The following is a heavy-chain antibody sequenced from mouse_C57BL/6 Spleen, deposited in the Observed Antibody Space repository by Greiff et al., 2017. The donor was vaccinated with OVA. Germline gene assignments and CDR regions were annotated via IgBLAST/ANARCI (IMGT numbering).Heavy chain of an antibody. CDR1: GYAFTNYL. J-gene: IGHJ2*01. CDR2: INPGSGGT. Sequence: VQLQQSGAELVRPGTSVKVSCKASGYAFTNYLIEWVKQRPGQGLEWIGVINPGSGGTNYNEKFKGKATLTADKSSSTAYMQLSSLTSEDSAVYFCARSEGGKYFDYWGQGTTLTVSS. CDR3: ARSEGGKYFDY. V-gene: IGHV1-54*01.